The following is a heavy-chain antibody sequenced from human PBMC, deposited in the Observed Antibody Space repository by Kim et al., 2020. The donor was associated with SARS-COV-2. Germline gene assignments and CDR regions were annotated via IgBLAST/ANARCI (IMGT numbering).Heavy chain of an antibody. CDR2: ISGSGGST. J-gene: IGHJ6*03. CDR3: GSSGYSYGYHYYYMDV. D-gene: IGHD5-18*01. CDR1: GFTFSSYA. Sequence: GGSLRLSCAASGFTFSSYAMSWVRQAPGKGLEWVSAISGSGGSTYNADSVKGRFTISRDNSKNTLYLQMNSLRAEDTAVYYCGSSGYSYGYHYYYMDVWGKGTTVTVSS. V-gene: IGHV3-23*01.